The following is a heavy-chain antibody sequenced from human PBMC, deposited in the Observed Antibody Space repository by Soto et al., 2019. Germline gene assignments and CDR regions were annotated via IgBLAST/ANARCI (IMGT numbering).Heavy chain of an antibody. V-gene: IGHV3-21*01. D-gene: IGHD3-16*01. CDR1: GFTVSSYS. CDR2: ISSSSSSYI. CDR3: ARAITGPGGMDV. Sequence: PRGSLRLGCAASGFTVSSYSMNWVRQAPGKGLEWVSSISSSSSSYIYYADSVKGRFTISRDNAKNSLYLQMNSLRAEDTAVYYCARAITGPGGMDVWGQGTTVTVSS. J-gene: IGHJ6*02.